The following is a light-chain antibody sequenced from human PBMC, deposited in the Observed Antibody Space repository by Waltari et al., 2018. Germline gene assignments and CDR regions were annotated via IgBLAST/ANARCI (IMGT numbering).Light chain of an antibody. CDR2: DFT. V-gene: IGLV2-14*01. CDR3: AAYTSTNTVI. CDR1: NSDIGYYNF. Sequence: QSALTQPASVSGSPGQSITISCTGTNSDIGYYNFFSWYQQYPGKAPKLMIFDFTRWPSGVSHLFSGSKAGNTASLTISGLQAEDEADYFCAAYTSTNTVIFGGGTKVTVL. J-gene: IGLJ2*01.